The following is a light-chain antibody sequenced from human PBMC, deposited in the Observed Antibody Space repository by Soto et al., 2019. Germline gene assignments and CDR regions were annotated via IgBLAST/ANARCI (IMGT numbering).Light chain of an antibody. Sequence: EIVMTQSPATLSVSPGARATLSCRASQSIRTNLAWYQQKPGQAPRLLIYGASSRATGIPARFSGSVSGTEFTLTISSLESEDFAVYFCQQYGDRPRTFGQGTKVDNK. CDR3: QQYGDRPRT. V-gene: IGKV3D-15*01. CDR2: GAS. CDR1: QSIRTN. J-gene: IGKJ1*01.